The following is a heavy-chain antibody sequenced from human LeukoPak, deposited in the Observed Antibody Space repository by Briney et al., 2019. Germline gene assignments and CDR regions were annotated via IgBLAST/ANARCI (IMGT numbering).Heavy chain of an antibody. D-gene: IGHD3-16*02. CDR2: ISGSGGST. CDR3: AKSIFLYDYVWGSYRYTRFDY. J-gene: IGHJ4*02. V-gene: IGHV3-23*01. Sequence: GGSLRLSCAASGFTFSSYAMSWVRQAPGKGLEWVSAISGSGGSTYYADSVKGRFTISRDNSKNTLYLRMNSLRAEDTAVYYCAKSIFLYDYVWGSYRYTRFDYWGQGTLVTVSS. CDR1: GFTFSSYA.